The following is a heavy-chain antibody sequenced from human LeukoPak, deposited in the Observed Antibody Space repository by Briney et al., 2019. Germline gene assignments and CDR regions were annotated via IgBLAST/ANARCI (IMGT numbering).Heavy chain of an antibody. Sequence: PSETLSLTCTVSGGSISSSSYYWGWVPQPPGKGLEWIGSIYDGGSTYYNPSLKSRFTISVDTSKHQFSLKLSSVTAADTAVYYCARAEYSSNPTNWFDPWGQGTLVTVSS. J-gene: IGHJ5*02. CDR1: GGSISSSSYY. CDR2: IYDGGST. D-gene: IGHD6-6*01. CDR3: ARAEYSSNPTNWFDP. V-gene: IGHV4-39*07.